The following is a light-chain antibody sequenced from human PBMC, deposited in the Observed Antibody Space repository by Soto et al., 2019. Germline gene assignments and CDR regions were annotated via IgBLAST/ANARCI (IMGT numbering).Light chain of an antibody. V-gene: IGKV1-17*01. CDR3: LQHYRYPRT. CDR2: AAY. Sequence: DIQMTQSPSSLSASVGDRVTITCRASQVIRNDLGWYQQKPGKAPKXVIYAAYTLQSGVPSRFSGSGSGTECTITISSLQAEDGETYYCLQHYRYPRTFGQGTKVDIK. CDR1: QVIRND. J-gene: IGKJ1*01.